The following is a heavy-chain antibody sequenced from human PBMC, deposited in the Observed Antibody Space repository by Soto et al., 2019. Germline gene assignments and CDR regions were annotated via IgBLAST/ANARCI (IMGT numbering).Heavy chain of an antibody. V-gene: IGHV3-7*01. CDR2: IKQDGSEK. D-gene: IGHD2-2*01. CDR1: GFTFGSYW. CDR3: AREVVLTLYQLLSSGMDV. J-gene: IGHJ6*02. Sequence: GGSLRLSCAASGFTFGSYWMSWVRQAPGKGLEWVANIKQDGSEKYYVDSVKGRFTISRDNAKNSLYLQMNSLRAEDTAVYYCAREVVLTLYQLLSSGMDVWGQGTTVTVFS.